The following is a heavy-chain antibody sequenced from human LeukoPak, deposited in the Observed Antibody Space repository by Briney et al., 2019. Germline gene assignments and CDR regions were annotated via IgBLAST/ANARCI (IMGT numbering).Heavy chain of an antibody. CDR2: IYHSGST. CDR3: ARTHSDFWSGYPLRFDP. CDR1: GYSISSGYY. D-gene: IGHD3-3*01. Sequence: PSGTLSLTCAVSGYSISSGYYWGWIRQPPGKGLEWIGSIYHSGSTYYNPSLKSRVTISVDTSKNQFSLKLSSVTAADTAVYYCARTHSDFWSGYPLRFDPWGRGTLVTVSS. V-gene: IGHV4-38-2*01. J-gene: IGHJ5*02.